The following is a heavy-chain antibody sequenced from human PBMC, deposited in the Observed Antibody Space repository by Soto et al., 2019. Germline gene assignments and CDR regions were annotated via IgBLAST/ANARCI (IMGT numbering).Heavy chain of an antibody. CDR3: ATCEITTIFGVVRSDAFDI. Sequence: HPGGSLRLSCAASGFTFSSYAMSWVRQAPGKGLEWVSAISGSGGSTYYADSVKGRFTISRDNSKNTLYLQMNSLRAEDTAVYYCATCEITTIFGVVRSDAFDIWGQGTMVTVSS. CDR1: GFTFSSYA. V-gene: IGHV3-23*01. J-gene: IGHJ3*02. D-gene: IGHD3-3*01. CDR2: ISGSGGST.